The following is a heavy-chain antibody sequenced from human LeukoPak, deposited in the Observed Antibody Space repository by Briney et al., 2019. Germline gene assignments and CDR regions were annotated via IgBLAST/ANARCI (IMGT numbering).Heavy chain of an antibody. V-gene: IGHV3-23*01. Sequence: GGSLRLSCAASGFTFSSYAMSWVRQAPGKGLEWVSAISGSGGSTYYADSVKGRFTISRDNSKNTLYLQMNSLRAEDAAVYYCAKVLSPIYYYDSSGYYPDYWGQGTLVTVSS. CDR1: GFTFSSYA. CDR2: ISGSGGST. J-gene: IGHJ4*02. CDR3: AKVLSPIYYYDSSGYYPDY. D-gene: IGHD3-22*01.